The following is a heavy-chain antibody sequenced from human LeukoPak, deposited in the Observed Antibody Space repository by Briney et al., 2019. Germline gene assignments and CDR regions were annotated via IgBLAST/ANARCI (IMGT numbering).Heavy chain of an antibody. V-gene: IGHV4-61*02. Sequence: SETLSLTCTVSGGSISSGSYYWSWIRQPAGKGLEWIGRIYTSGSTNYNPSLKSRVTMSVDTSKNQFSLRLSSVTAADTAVYYCARGLTMVFDYWGQGTLVTVSS. CDR2: IYTSGST. CDR3: ARGLTMVFDY. J-gene: IGHJ4*02. D-gene: IGHD3-10*01. CDR1: GGSISSGSYY.